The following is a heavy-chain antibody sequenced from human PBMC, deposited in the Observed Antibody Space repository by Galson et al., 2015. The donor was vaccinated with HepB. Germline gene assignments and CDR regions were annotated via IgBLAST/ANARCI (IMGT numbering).Heavy chain of an antibody. V-gene: IGHV2-5*02. CDR2: IYWDDDK. CDR3: AHRGSYCSGGRCYDF. D-gene: IGHD2-15*01. J-gene: IGHJ4*02. Sequence: PALVKPTQTLTLTCTFSGFSLTTNGVGVGWIRQPPGKALEWLALIYWDDDKLYNPSLKTRLTITKDTSKNQVVLTMTNMDPADTATYHCAHRGSYCSGGRCYDFWGQGTLITVSS. CDR1: GFSLTTNGVG.